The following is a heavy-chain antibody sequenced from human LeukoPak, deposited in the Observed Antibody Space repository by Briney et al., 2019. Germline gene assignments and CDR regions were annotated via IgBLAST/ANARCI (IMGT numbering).Heavy chain of an antibody. Sequence: PSETLSLTCAVYGGSFSGYYWSWIRHPPGKGLELIGEINHSGSTNSNPSLKSRVTISVDTSKNQFSLKLSSVTAADTAVYYCAILRVTSRTFDYWGQGTLVTVSS. CDR2: INHSGST. J-gene: IGHJ4*02. CDR3: AILRVTSRTFDY. CDR1: GGSFSGYY. D-gene: IGHD2-21*02. V-gene: IGHV4-34*01.